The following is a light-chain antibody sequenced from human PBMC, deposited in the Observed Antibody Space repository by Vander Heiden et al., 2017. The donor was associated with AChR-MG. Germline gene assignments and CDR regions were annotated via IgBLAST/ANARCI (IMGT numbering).Light chain of an antibody. J-gene: IGKJ3*01. CDR3: QQDGCTTTVT. CDR1: QSVSSSY. CDR2: GAS. V-gene: IGKV3-20*01. Sequence: EIVLTQSPGTLSLSPGERATLSCRASQSVSSSYLAWYQQKPGQAPRLLIYGASSRATGIPDRFSGSGSGTDFTLTISRLEPEDFAVYYCQQDGCTTTVTFGHGTKVDIK.